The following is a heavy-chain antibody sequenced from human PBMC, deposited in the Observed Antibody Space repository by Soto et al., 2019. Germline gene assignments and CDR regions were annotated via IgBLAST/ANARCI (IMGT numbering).Heavy chain of an antibody. V-gene: IGHV1-69*12. CDR3: ARRGCSGGSCYTLDY. D-gene: IGHD2-15*01. J-gene: IGHJ4*02. CDR2: IIPIFGTA. Sequence: QVQLVQSGAEVKKPGSSVKVSCKASGGTFSSYAISWVRQAPGQGLEWMGGIIPIFGTANYAQKFQGRVTITADESTSSAYMELSSRRSEDTAVYYCARRGCSGGSCYTLDYWGQGTLVTVSS. CDR1: GGTFSSYA.